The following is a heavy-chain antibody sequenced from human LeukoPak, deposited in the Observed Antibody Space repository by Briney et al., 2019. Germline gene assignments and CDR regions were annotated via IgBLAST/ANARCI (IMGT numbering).Heavy chain of an antibody. Sequence: AGESLKISSKGPGNSFTSYCVSWVRQMPGKGLEWMGRIDPSDSYTNYSPSFQGHVTISADKSISTAYLQWSSLKASDTAIYYCARQYYYCYGLDVWGRGTTVTVSS. V-gene: IGHV5-10-1*01. CDR1: GNSFTSYC. CDR3: ARQYYYCYGLDV. J-gene: IGHJ6*02. CDR2: IDPSDSYT.